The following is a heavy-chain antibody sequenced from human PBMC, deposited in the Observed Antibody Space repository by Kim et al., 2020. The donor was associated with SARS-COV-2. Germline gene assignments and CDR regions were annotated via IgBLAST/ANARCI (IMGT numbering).Heavy chain of an antibody. V-gene: IGHV4-34*01. D-gene: IGHD3-10*01. CDR2: INHSGST. CDR1: GGSFSGYY. J-gene: IGHJ5*02. Sequence: SETLSLTCAVYGGSFSGYYWSWIRQPPGKGLEWIGEINHSGSTNFNPSLKSRVTISVDTSKNQFSLKLSSVTAADTAVYYCASGLYYYGSGSYLRWFDP. CDR3: ASGLYYYGSGSYLRWFDP.